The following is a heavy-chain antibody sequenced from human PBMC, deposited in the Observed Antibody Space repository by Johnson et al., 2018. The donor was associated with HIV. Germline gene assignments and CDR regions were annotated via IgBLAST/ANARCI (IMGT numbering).Heavy chain of an antibody. CDR1: GFTFDDYG. D-gene: IGHD6-19*01. V-gene: IGHV3-20*04. J-gene: IGHJ3*02. Sequence: VQLVESGGRVVRPGGSLRLSCAASGFTFDDYGMSWVRQAPGKGLEWVSGINWHGGSTGYADSVKGRFTISRDTAKNSLYLHMNTLRAEDTAVYYCARVVSVAVAGSRQGAVGAFDIWGQGTMVTVSS. CDR2: INWHGGST. CDR3: ARVVSVAVAGSRQGAVGAFDI.